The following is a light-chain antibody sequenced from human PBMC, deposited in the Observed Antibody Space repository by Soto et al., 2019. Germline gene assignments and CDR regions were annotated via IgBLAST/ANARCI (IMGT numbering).Light chain of an antibody. CDR3: ISYTSTSTDV. J-gene: IGLJ1*01. Sequence: QSALTQPASVSGSPGQSITISCTGTSSDVGTYNYVSWYQQHPGKPPKLMIYDVSDRPSGVSNRFSGSKSGNTASLTISGLQAEDEADYYCISYTSTSTDVFGTGTKLTVL. V-gene: IGLV2-14*03. CDR1: SSDVGTYNY. CDR2: DVS.